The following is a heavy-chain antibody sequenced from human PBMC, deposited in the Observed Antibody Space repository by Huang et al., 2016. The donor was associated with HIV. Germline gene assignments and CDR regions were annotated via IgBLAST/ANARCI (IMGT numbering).Heavy chain of an antibody. CDR2: MSISSSAV. V-gene: IGHV3-48*01. J-gene: IGHJ4*02. Sequence: EVQLVESGRGLVQPGGSLKLSCAASGFTFSSYSMNWVRQVPGKVLEWISYMSISSSAVYYADSVKGRFTISRDNGKDSLYLQMNSLRAEDTAVYYCARGYMPPADYWGQGTLVTVSS. D-gene: IGHD2-8*01. CDR1: GFTFSSYS. CDR3: ARGYMPPADY.